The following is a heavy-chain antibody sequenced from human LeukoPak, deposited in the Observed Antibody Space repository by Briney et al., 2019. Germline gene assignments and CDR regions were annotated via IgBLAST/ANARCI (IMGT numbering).Heavy chain of an antibody. D-gene: IGHD4-23*01. Sequence: GESLKISCKGSGYSFTSYWIGWVRQMPGKGLKWMGIIYPGDSDTRYSPSFQGQVTISADKSISTAYLQWSSLKASDTAMYYCARRVTGGNSATYYYYMDVWGKGTTVTVSS. CDR3: ARRVTGGNSATYYYYMDV. CDR1: GYSFTSYW. J-gene: IGHJ6*03. CDR2: IYPGDSDT. V-gene: IGHV5-51*01.